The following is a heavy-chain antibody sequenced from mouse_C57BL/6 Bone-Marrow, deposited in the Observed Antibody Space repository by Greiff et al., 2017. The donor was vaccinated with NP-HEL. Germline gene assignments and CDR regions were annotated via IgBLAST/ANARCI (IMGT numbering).Heavy chain of an antibody. J-gene: IGHJ3*01. V-gene: IGHV5-17*01. D-gene: IGHD2-1*01. CDR1: GFTFSDYG. Sequence: EVQLVESGGGLVKPGGSLKLSCAASGFTFSDYGMHWVRQAPEKGLEWVAYISSGSSTIYYADTVKGRFTISRDNAKNTLFLQMTSLRSEDTAMYYCARGGYGTGFAYWGQGTLVTVSA. CDR3: ARGGYGTGFAY. CDR2: ISSGSSTI.